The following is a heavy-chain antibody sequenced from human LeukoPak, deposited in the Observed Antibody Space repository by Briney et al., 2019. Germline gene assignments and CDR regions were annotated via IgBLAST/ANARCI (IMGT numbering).Heavy chain of an antibody. D-gene: IGHD6-19*01. CDR3: VQQWLVLGAFDI. CDR1: GFTFSTYA. J-gene: IGHJ3*02. CDR2: ISGSGGST. V-gene: IGHV3-23*01. Sequence: GGSLRLPCAASGFTFSTYAMSWVRQAPGKGLEWVSAISGSGGSTYYADSVKGRFTISRDNSKNTLYLQMNSLRAEDTAVYYYVQQWLVLGAFDIWGQGTMVTVSS.